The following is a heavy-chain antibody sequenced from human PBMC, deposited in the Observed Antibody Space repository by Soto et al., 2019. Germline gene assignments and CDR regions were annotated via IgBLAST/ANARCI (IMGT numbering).Heavy chain of an antibody. D-gene: IGHD3-9*01. CDR2: IKSKTDGGTT. CDR1: GFTFNYAW. CDR3: TTDHTDWDQWAGDGVYVT. J-gene: IGHJ4*02. Sequence: GGSLRLSCAASGFTFNYAWLNWVRQAPGKGLEWVGRIKSKTDGGTTDYAAPVKGRFTVSRDDSKNTLYLQMNSLSVEDTAVYYCTTDHTDWDQWAGDGVYVTWGPGTLVTVSS. V-gene: IGHV3-15*07.